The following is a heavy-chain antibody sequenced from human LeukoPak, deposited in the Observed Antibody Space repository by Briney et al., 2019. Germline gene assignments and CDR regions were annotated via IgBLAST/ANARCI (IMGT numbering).Heavy chain of an antibody. D-gene: IGHD3-22*01. CDR2: ISPYNGLT. CDR3: ARSRADTGGYYYYFDY. CDR1: GYTFSNFI. V-gene: IGHV1-18*01. J-gene: IGHJ4*02. Sequence: ASVKVSCKASGYTFSNFIINWVRQAPGQGLEWVGLISPYNGLTNYAQTLQGRVTMTTDTSTNTAYMDLRSLRSDDTAVYYCARSRADTGGYYYYFDYWGQGTLLTVSS.